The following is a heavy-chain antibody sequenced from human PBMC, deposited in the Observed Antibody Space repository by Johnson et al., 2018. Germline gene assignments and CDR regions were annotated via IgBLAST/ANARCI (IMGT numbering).Heavy chain of an antibody. D-gene: IGHD6-19*01. CDR1: GFTFSSYA. Sequence: VQLVESGGGLVQPGGSLRLSCAASGFTFSSYAMHWVRQAPGKGLEYVSAISSNGGSTYYANSVKGRFTISRDNSKNTLSLQMNSLRAEDTAVYYCANMAVADAFDIWGQGTMVTVSS. J-gene: IGHJ3*02. CDR3: ANMAVADAFDI. V-gene: IGHV3-64*01. CDR2: ISSNGGST.